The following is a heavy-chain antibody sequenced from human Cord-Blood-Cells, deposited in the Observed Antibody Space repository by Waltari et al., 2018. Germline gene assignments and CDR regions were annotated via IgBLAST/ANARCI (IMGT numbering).Heavy chain of an antibody. CDR1: GYTFTSYA. Sequence: QVQLVQSGAEVKKPGASVKVSCKASGYTFTSYAMHWVRPAPGQRLEWMGWINAGNGNTKYSQKFQGRVTITRDTSASTAYMELSSLRSEDTAVYYCARSFSYGDYDVYYYYGMDVWGQGTTVTVSS. CDR3: ARSFSYGDYDVYYYYGMDV. D-gene: IGHD4-17*01. CDR2: INAGNGNT. V-gene: IGHV1-3*01. J-gene: IGHJ6*02.